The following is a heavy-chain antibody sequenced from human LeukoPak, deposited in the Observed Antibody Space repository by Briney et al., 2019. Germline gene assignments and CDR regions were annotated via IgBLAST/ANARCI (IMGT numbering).Heavy chain of an antibody. J-gene: IGHJ3*01. V-gene: IGHV6-1*01. CDR1: GDSVSTTYGT. CDR3: ARGLSSAFDV. Sequence: QTLSRLSAISGDSVSTTYGTWNCVRQSPSRGLEWLGRTYYTSKWNTDYAVSVKSRIVVNPDTSKDQFSLQLNSVTSEETAVYYCARGLSSAFDVWGQGTMVTVSS. CDR2: TYYTSKWNT.